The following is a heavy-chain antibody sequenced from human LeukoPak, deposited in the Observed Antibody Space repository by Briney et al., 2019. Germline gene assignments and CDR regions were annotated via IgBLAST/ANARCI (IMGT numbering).Heavy chain of an antibody. D-gene: IGHD2-15*01. Sequence: LAGGSLRLSCAASGFTFSSYAMSWVRQAPGKGLEWVSAISGSGGSTYYADSVKGRFTISRDNSKNTLYLQMNSLRAEDTAVYYCARGGYCSGGSCFAIVWEYGMDVWGQGTTVTVSS. V-gene: IGHV3-23*01. CDR2: ISGSGGST. J-gene: IGHJ6*02. CDR3: ARGGYCSGGSCFAIVWEYGMDV. CDR1: GFTFSSYA.